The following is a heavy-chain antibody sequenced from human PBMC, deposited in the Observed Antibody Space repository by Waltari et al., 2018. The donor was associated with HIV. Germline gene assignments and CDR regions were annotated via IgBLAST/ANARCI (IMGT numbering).Heavy chain of an antibody. V-gene: IGHV4-39*01. D-gene: IGHD1-20*01. CDR1: GGSISSNTYY. CDR2: IYYSGST. J-gene: IGHJ5*02. CDR3: ARHSLSYHWNHERLNWFDP. Sequence: QLQLQESGPGLVKPSETLSLTCTVSGGSISSNTYYWGWIRQPPGKGLGWIGSIYYSGSTYYNPSLKSRVTISVDTSKNQFSLKLSSVTASDTAVYYCARHSLSYHWNHERLNWFDPWGQGTLVTVSS.